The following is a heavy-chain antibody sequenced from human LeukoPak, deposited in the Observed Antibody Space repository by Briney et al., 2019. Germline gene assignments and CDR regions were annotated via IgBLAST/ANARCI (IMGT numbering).Heavy chain of an antibody. CDR3: ARRGSGYSSSWYVGDFQH. J-gene: IGHJ1*01. D-gene: IGHD6-13*01. CDR1: GFTFSSYS. Sequence: GGSLRLSCAASGFTFSSYSMNWVRQAPGKGLEWVSSISSSSSYIYYADSVKGRFTISRDNAKNSLYLQMNSLRAEDTAVYYCARRGSGYSSSWYVGDFQHWGQGTLVTVSS. V-gene: IGHV3-21*01. CDR2: ISSSSSYI.